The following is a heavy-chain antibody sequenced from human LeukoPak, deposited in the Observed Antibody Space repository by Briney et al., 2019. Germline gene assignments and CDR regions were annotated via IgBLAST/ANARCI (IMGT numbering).Heavy chain of an antibody. CDR2: VSGSGGNT. V-gene: IGHV3-23*01. J-gene: IGHJ4*02. CDR3: VKDLRSETIVATGCFDS. Sequence: GGSLRLSCAGSGFTFGSYAMTWARQAPGKGLEWVSTVSGSGGNTYYADSVKGRFTISRDNSKNTLHLHMNSLRAEDTAIYYCVKDLRSETIVATGCFDSWGQGSLVTVTS. CDR1: GFTFGSYA. D-gene: IGHD5-12*01.